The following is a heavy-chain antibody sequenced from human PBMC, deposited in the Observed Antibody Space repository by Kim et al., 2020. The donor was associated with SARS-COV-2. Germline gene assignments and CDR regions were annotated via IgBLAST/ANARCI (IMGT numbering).Heavy chain of an antibody. D-gene: IGHD3-10*01. V-gene: IGHV3-48*02. J-gene: IGHJ4*02. CDR3: ARDPYTTMVQGDDY. Sequence: ADSVKGRVTISRDNAKNSLYLQRNSLRDEDTAVYYCARDPYTTMVQGDDYWGQGTLVTVSS.